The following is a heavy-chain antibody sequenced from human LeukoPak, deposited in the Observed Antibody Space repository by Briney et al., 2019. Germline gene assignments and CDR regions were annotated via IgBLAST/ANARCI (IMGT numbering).Heavy chain of an antibody. CDR3: ARAAGDRIGYHDL. Sequence: GGSLRLSCAASGFTVSSSYTSWVRQAPGKGLEWVSVIYSGGDIYYAGSVKGRFTISRDNSKNTLYLQMNSLRAEDTAVYYCARAAGDRIGYHDLWGRGTLVTVSS. J-gene: IGHJ2*01. CDR2: IYSGGDI. CDR1: GFTVSSSY. V-gene: IGHV3-53*01. D-gene: IGHD7-27*01.